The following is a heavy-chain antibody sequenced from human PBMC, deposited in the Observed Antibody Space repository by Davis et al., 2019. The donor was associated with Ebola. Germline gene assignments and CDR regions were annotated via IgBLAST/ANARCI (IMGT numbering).Heavy chain of an antibody. D-gene: IGHD1-14*01. CDR3: ARGLGRNRKFTGSYSDY. Sequence: PSETLSFTCTVSGGSISSYYWSWIRQPAGKGLEWIGRIYTSGSTNYNPSLKSRVTMSVDTSKNQFSLKLSSVTAADTAVYYCARGLGRNRKFTGSYSDYWGQGTLVTVSS. J-gene: IGHJ4*02. CDR2: IYTSGST. V-gene: IGHV4-4*07. CDR1: GGSISSYY.